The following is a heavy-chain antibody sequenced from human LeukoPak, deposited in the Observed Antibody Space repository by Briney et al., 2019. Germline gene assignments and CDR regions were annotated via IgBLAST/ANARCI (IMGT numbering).Heavy chain of an antibody. V-gene: IGHV3-21*04. D-gene: IGHD6-13*01. CDR2: ISSSSSYI. CDR3: AKDRGSSSWQIYYMDV. J-gene: IGHJ6*03. Sequence: GGSLRLSCAASGFTFSSYTMIWVRQAPGKGLEWVSSISSSSSYIYYADSVKGRFTISRDNAKTSLYLQMNSLRAEDTAVYYCAKDRGSSSWQIYYMDVWGKGTTVTVSS. CDR1: GFTFSSYT.